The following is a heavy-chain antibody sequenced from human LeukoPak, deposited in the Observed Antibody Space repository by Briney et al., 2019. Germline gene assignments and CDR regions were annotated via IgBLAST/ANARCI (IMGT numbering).Heavy chain of an antibody. V-gene: IGHV1-24*01. D-gene: IGHD4-11*01. CDR3: ATGMTTVNHAEYFQH. J-gene: IGHJ1*01. CDR2: FDPEDGET. CDR1: GYTLTELS. Sequence: ASVKVSCKVSGYTLTELSMHWVRQAPGKGLEWMGGFDPEDGETIYAQKFQGRVTMTEDTSTSTAYMELRSLRSDDTAVYYCATGMTTVNHAEYFQHWGQGTLVTVSS.